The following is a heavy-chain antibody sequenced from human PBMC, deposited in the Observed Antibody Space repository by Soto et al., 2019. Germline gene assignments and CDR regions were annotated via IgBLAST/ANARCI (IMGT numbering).Heavy chain of an antibody. CDR2: INAGNGNT. V-gene: IGHV1-3*05. D-gene: IGHD2-15*01. Sequence: QVQLVQSGAEEKKPGASVKVSCKASGYTFTSYAMHWVRQAPGQRLEWMGWINAGNGNTKYSQKFQGRVNITRDTSAGTAYMELSSLRSEDTAVYYWARGTVVTHFDYWGQGTLVTVSS. J-gene: IGHJ4*02. CDR3: ARGTVVTHFDY. CDR1: GYTFTSYA.